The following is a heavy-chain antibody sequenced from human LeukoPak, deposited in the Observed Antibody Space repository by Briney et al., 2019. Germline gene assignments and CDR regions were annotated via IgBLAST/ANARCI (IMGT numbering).Heavy chain of an antibody. V-gene: IGHV3-33*01. D-gene: IGHD6-6*01. J-gene: IGHJ4*02. Sequence: GGSLRLSCAASGFDLSTYAMHWVRQAPGKGLEWVAVIWFDESIKYYADSVKGRFTISRDNSKNTLYLQMTSLRAEDSAVYYCAGLYINSRPAAMGTLFDNWGQGTLVTVSS. CDR3: AGLYINSRPAAMGTLFDN. CDR1: GFDLSTYA. CDR2: IWFDESIK.